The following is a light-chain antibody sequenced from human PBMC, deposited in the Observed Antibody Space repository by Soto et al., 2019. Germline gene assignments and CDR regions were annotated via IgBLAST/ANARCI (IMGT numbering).Light chain of an antibody. CDR2: GAS. CDR1: QSVSSTY. J-gene: IGKJ1*01. CDR3: QQYSDLPWT. Sequence: EIVLTQSPGTLSLSPGERATLSCRASQSVSSTYLAWYQQKPGQAPRLLIYGASSRATGIPDRVSGSGSGTDCTLTISRLEPEDFAVYYCQQYSDLPWTFGQGTTVEIK. V-gene: IGKV3-20*01.